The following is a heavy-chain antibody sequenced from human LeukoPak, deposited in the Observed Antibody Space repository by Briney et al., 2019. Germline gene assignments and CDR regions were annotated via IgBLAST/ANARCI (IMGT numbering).Heavy chain of an antibody. J-gene: IGHJ4*02. Sequence: PSETLSLTCSVSGGSISSYYWSWIRQPAGKGLEWVGRIHTSGTTNYNPSLKSRLIMSVDTSKNQFSLKLTSVTAAPTALYYCARSEPSDTWSHFDAGGQGTLVTASS. D-gene: IGHD3-9*01. CDR1: GGSISSYY. CDR2: IHTSGTT. CDR3: ARSEPSDTWSHFDA. V-gene: IGHV4-4*07.